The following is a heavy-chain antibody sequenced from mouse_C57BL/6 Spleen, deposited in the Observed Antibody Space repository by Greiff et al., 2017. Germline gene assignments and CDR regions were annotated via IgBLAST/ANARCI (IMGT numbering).Heavy chain of an antibody. Sequence: QVQLKESGAELVRPGTSVKVSCKASGYAFTNYLIEWVKQRPGQGLEWIGVINPGSGGTNYNEKFKGKATLTADKSSSTAYMQLSSLTSEDSAVYFCARSYYYGSSPPWFAYWGQGTLVTVSA. D-gene: IGHD1-1*01. CDR1: GYAFTNYL. V-gene: IGHV1-54*01. CDR2: INPGSGGT. J-gene: IGHJ3*01. CDR3: ARSYYYGSSPPWFAY.